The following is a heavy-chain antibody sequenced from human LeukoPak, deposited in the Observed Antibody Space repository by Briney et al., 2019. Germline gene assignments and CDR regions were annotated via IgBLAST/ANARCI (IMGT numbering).Heavy chain of an antibody. CDR1: GGSFSGYY. V-gene: IGHV4-34*01. Sequence: SETLSLTCAVYGGSFSGYYWSWIRQPPGKGLEWIGEINHSGSTNYNPSLKSRVTISVDTSKNQFSLKLSSVTAADTAVYYCARTAENSSGYYVYYFDYWGQGTLVTVSS. CDR2: INHSGST. CDR3: ARTAENSSGYYVYYFDY. D-gene: IGHD3-22*01. J-gene: IGHJ4*02.